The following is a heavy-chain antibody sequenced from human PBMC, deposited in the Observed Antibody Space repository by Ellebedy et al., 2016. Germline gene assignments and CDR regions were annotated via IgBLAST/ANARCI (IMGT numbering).Heavy chain of an antibody. CDR1: GFSLTTSAVV. J-gene: IGHJ4*02. D-gene: IGHD4-11*01. CDR2: IYGNDEK. CDR3: AHRTTVTSVDY. Sequence: SGPTLVKPTQTLTLTCTFSGFSLTTSAVVVGWIRQPPGKALEWLAFIYGNDEKRYSPSLKSRLTITKDTSKNQVVLTMTNMDPVDTGTYYCAHRTTVTSVDYWGQGILVTVSS. V-gene: IGHV2-5*01.